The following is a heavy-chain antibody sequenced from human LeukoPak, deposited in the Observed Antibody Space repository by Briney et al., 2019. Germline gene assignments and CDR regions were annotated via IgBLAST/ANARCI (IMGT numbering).Heavy chain of an antibody. CDR1: GFTFRSYA. D-gene: IGHD5-18*01. CDR3: AKMDTAMVEYFDY. Sequence: GGSLRLSCAASGFTFRSYAMSWVRQAPGKGVEWVSAISGSGGSTYYADSVKGRFTISRDNSKNTLYLQMNSLRAEDTAVYYCAKMDTAMVEYFDYWGQGTLVTVSS. CDR2: ISGSGGST. J-gene: IGHJ4*02. V-gene: IGHV3-23*01.